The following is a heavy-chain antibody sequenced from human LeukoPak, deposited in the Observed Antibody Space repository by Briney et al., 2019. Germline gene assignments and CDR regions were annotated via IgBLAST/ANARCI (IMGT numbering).Heavy chain of an antibody. CDR1: GYTFTSYA. Sequence: GASVKVSCKASGYTFTSYAISWVRQAPGQGLEWMGWISRYNGNTKYAQKVQGRVTMTTDTSTSTAYMELRSLRSDDTAVYYCARGYSYGSDYYYGMDVWGQGTTVTVSS. J-gene: IGHJ6*02. CDR3: ARGYSYGSDYYYGMDV. CDR2: ISRYNGNT. V-gene: IGHV1-18*01. D-gene: IGHD5-18*01.